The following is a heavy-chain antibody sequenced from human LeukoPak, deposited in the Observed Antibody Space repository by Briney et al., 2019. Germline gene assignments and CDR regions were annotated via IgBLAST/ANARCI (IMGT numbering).Heavy chain of an antibody. J-gene: IGHJ5*02. CDR1: GFTFSSYG. CDR3: ARDASDSGYDINWFDP. D-gene: IGHD5-12*01. Sequence: GGSLRLSCAASGFTFSSYGMHWVRQAPGKGPEWVAVIWYDGSNKYYADSVKGRFTISRDNSKNTLYLQMNSLRAEDTAVYYCARDASDSGYDINWFDPWGQGTLVTVSS. CDR2: IWYDGSNK. V-gene: IGHV3-33*01.